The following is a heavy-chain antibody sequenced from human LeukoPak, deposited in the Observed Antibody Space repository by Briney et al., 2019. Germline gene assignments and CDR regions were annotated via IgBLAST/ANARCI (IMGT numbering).Heavy chain of an antibody. Sequence: SETLSLTCTVSGGSISSGSYYWSWIRQPAGKGLEWIGRIYTSGSTNYNPSLNSRVTISVDTSNNQFSLKLSSVTAADTAVYYCARGKGYNYGLFDYWGQGTLVTVSS. D-gene: IGHD5-18*01. CDR1: GGSISSGSYY. V-gene: IGHV4-61*02. J-gene: IGHJ4*02. CDR2: IYTSGST. CDR3: ARGKGYNYGLFDY.